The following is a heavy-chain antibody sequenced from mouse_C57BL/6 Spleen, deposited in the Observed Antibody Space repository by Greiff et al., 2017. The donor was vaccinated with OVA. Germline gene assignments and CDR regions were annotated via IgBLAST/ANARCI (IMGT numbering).Heavy chain of an antibody. V-gene: IGHV1-42*01. CDR3: ARSVITTVVAYYAMDY. D-gene: IGHD1-1*01. CDR2: INPSTGGT. Sequence: VQLQQSGPELVKPGASVKISCKASGYSFTGYYMNWVKQSPEKSLEWIGEINPSTGGTTYNQKFKAKATLTVDKSSSPAYMQLKSLTSEDSAVYYCARSVITTVVAYYAMDYWGQGTSVTVSS. J-gene: IGHJ4*01. CDR1: GYSFTGYY.